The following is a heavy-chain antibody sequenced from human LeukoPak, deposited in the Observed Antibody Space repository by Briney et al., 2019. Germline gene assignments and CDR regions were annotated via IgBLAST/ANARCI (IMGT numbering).Heavy chain of an antibody. CDR3: ARDPGYSSSRYYFDY. CDR1: GFTFSDHY. J-gene: IGHJ4*02. D-gene: IGHD6-13*01. CDR2: ISSSGSST. Sequence: TGGSLRLSCAASGFTFSDHYISWIRQAPGKGLEWVSYISSSGSSTKYADSVKGRFTISRDNAKNSLYLQMNSLRAEDTAVYYCARDPGYSSSRYYFDYWGQGTLVTVSS. V-gene: IGHV3-11*05.